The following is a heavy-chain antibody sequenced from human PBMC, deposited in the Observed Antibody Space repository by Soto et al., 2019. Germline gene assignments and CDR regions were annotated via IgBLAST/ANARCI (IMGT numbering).Heavy chain of an antibody. Sequence: EVQLVESGGGLVQPGTSLRLSCATSGFTFDDYAMHWVRQAPGKGLEWVSGISWNSQSIGYADSVKGRFTISRDYAKKSLFLHLSSLRPEDTAVYFCAKAAGSRYLDSWGQGTLVTVSS. CDR1: GFTFDDYA. CDR2: ISWNSQSI. J-gene: IGHJ5*01. D-gene: IGHD3-10*01. V-gene: IGHV3-9*01. CDR3: AKAAGSRYLDS.